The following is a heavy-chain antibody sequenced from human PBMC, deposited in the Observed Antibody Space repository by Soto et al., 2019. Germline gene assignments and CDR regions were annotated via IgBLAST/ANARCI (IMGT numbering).Heavy chain of an antibody. CDR2: INPSGGST. J-gene: IGHJ6*02. CDR3: ATVCGGDCYSLYYYGMDV. CDR1: GYTFTSYY. D-gene: IGHD2-21*02. V-gene: IGHV1-46*01. Sequence: GASVKVSCKASGYTFTSYYMHWVRQAPGQGLEWMGIINPSGGSTSYAQKFQGRVTMTRDTSTSTVYMELSSLRSEDTAVYYCATVCGGDCYSLYYYGMDVWGQGTTVTVSS.